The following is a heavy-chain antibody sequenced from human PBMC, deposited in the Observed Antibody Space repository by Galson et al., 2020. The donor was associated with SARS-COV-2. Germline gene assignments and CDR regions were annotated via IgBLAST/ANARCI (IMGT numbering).Heavy chain of an antibody. J-gene: IGHJ3*02. CDR2: INSDGRST. D-gene: IGHD3-22*01. CDR3: AKEYYYDSSSPLDVFDN. V-gene: IGHV3-74*01. Sequence: GGSLRLSCAASGFTFSSYWMHWVRQAPGKGLVWVSRINSDGRSTTYADSVKGRFTISRDNAKNTLYLQMNSLRAEDTAIYYCAKEYYYDSSSPLDVFDNWGQGTMVTVSS. CDR1: GFTFSSYW.